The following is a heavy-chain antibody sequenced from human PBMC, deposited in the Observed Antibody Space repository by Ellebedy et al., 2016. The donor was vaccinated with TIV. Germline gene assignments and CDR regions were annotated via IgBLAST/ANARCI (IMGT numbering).Heavy chain of an antibody. J-gene: IGHJ6*02. CDR2: IYYSGST. CDR1: GGSISSSSYY. CDR3: AREYYYDSSGYYSTLYYYYGMDV. Sequence: SETLSLXXTVSGGSISSSSYYWGWIRQPPGKGLEWIGSIYYSGSTYYNPSLKSRVTISVDTSKNQFSLKLSSVTAADTAVYYCAREYYYDSSGYYSTLYYYYGMDVWGQGTTVTVSS. D-gene: IGHD3-22*01. V-gene: IGHV4-39*07.